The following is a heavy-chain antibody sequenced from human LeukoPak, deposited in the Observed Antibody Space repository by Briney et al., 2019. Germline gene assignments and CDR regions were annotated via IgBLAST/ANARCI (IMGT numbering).Heavy chain of an antibody. Sequence: GGSLRLSCAASGFTFSSYEMNWVRQAPGKGLEWVSYISSSGSTIYYADSVKGRFTISRDNAKNSLYLQMNSLRAEDTAVYYCVRFREGLIDYWGQGTLVTVSS. CDR1: GFTFSSYE. J-gene: IGHJ4*02. CDR2: ISSSGSTI. CDR3: VRFREGLIDY. V-gene: IGHV3-48*03.